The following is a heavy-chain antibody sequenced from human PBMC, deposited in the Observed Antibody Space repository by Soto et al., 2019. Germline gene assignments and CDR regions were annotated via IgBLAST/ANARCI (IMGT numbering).Heavy chain of an antibody. CDR3: ATFPAQGHPRWL. V-gene: IGHV4-34*01. J-gene: IGHJ4*02. CDR2: TSHRGDT. CDR1: GGSFSDYY. D-gene: IGHD5-12*01. Sequence: PSETLSLTCAVYGGSFSDYYWSWIRQSPGKGLEWIGETSHRGDTAYNPSLKSRAIISLDTSRNQFSLQMSSLRDEDTAVYYCATFPAQGHPRWLRGQGTLVTVSS.